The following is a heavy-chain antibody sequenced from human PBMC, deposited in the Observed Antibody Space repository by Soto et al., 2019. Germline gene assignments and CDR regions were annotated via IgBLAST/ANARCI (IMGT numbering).Heavy chain of an antibody. CDR2: ISSSSSYT. CDR1: GFTFSDYY. D-gene: IGHD4-17*01. Sequence: QVQLVESGGGLVKPGGSLRLSCAASGFTFSDYYMSWIRQAPGKGLEWVSYISSSSSYTNYADSVKGRFTISRDNAKNSLYLQMNSLRAEDPAVYYCARLGPHDYGDYFDYWGQGTLVTVSS. V-gene: IGHV3-11*05. CDR3: ARLGPHDYGDYFDY. J-gene: IGHJ4*02.